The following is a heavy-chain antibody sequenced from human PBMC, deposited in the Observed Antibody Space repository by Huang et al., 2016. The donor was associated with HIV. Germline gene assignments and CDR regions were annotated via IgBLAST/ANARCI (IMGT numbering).Heavy chain of an antibody. CDR2: ISASSGDR. J-gene: IGHJ3*02. CDR3: ARDPKYHRIGYYRQRRGIDI. V-gene: IGHV1-18*01. D-gene: IGHD3-22*01. Sequence: QIQLMQSGPELKQPGASVKVSCKASGYTFTSYGITWVRQAPGQGPEWMGGISASSGDRKYAQKFQGRVTLTTDTSTNIAYMELRSLRSDDTAKYYCARDPKYHRIGYYRQRRGIDIWGQGTMVIVSS. CDR1: GYTFTSYG.